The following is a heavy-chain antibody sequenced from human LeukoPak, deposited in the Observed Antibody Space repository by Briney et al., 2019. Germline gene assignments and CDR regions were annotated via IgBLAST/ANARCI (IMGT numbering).Heavy chain of an antibody. V-gene: IGHV3-21*01. CDR2: ISSSSSYI. J-gene: IGHJ6*02. CDR1: GFTFSSYS. D-gene: IGHD3-3*01. Sequence: PGGSLRLSCAASGFTFSSYSMNWVRQAPGKGLEWVSSISSSSSYIYYADSVKGRFTISRDNAKNSLYLQMNSLRAEDTAVYYCARGDRTYYDFWTGARDLYGMDVWGQGTTVTVSS. CDR3: ARGDRTYYDFWTGARDLYGMDV.